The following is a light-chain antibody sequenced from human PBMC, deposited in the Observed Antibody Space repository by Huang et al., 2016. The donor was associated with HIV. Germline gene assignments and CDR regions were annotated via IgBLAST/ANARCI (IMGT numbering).Light chain of an antibody. CDR1: QGISHS. Sequence: IQLTQSPSSLSASVGDRVTITCRASQGISHSLVGYQQKPGRAPKRLIYAASTLQSGVTSRCSGSGSGTDFTLTISSLQPEDSATYYCQQFSSYSPLTFGGGTKVEIK. CDR2: AAS. J-gene: IGKJ4*01. CDR3: QQFSSYSPLT. V-gene: IGKV1-9*01.